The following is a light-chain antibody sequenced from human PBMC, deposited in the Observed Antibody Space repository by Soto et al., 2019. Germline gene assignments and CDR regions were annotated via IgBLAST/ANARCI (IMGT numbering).Light chain of an antibody. J-gene: IGLJ2*01. CDR2: DDS. V-gene: IGLV3-21*02. CDR1: NIGSKS. CDR3: QVWDSSSDHVV. Sequence: SYELTQPPSVSVAPGQTARITCGGNNIGSKSVQWYQQKPGQAPVLVVYDDSDLPSGIPERFSGSNSGNTATLTISRVEAGDEADYYCQVWDSSSDHVVFGVGTKLTVL.